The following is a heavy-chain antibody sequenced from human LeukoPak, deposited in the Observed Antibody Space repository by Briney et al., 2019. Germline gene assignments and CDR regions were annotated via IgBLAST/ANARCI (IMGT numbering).Heavy chain of an antibody. J-gene: IGHJ4*02. D-gene: IGHD6-19*01. CDR3: ARDVAATTVAATSYYFDY. CDR1: GFTFSSYA. CDR2: ISGSGGST. V-gene: IGHV3-23*01. Sequence: GGSLRLSCAASGFTFSSYAMSWVRQAPGKGLEWVSAISGSGGSTYYADSVKGRFTISRDNSKNTLYLQMNSLRAEDTALNYCARDVAATTVAATSYYFDYWGQGTLVTVSS.